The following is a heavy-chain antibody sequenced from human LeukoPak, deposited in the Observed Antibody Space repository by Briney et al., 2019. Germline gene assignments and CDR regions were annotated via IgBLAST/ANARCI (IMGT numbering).Heavy chain of an antibody. CDR2: ITADETT. J-gene: IGHJ4*02. D-gene: IGHD1/OR15-1a*01. V-gene: IGHV3-74*01. CDR3: AKDWFATTDY. Sequence: GGSLRLSCGASGFPFSIAWMHWFRQVPGKGLMWVSRITADETTTYADSVRGRFTISRDNAKNTVYLQMNSLRVEDTAVYCCAKDWFATTDYWGQGILVTVSS. CDR1: GFPFSIAW.